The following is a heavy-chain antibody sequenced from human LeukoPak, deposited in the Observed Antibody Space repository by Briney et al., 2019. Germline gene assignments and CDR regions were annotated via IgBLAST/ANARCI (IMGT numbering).Heavy chain of an antibody. J-gene: IGHJ4*02. V-gene: IGHV4-38-2*01. CDR2: IYHSGNT. CDR3: ARKSSTWPYYYFDY. Sequence: SETLSLTCAVSGYSIISGYYWGWIRQPPGKGLEWIGSIYHSGNTFYNPSLKSRVTISVDTSKNHFSLNLASVTAADTAVNYCARKSSTWPYYYFDYWGQGALVTVSS. D-gene: IGHD2-2*01. CDR1: GYSIISGYY.